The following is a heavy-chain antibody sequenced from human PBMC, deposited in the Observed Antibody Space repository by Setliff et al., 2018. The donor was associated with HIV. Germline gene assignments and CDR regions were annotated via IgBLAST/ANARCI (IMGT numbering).Heavy chain of an antibody. J-gene: IGHJ4*02. CDR1: GDSITRSRYW. CDR3: ARRRRAEAWGVDYFDF. V-gene: IGHV4-39*01. CDR2: ISHRGDL. D-gene: IGHD3-16*01. Sequence: SETLSLTCNVSGDSITRSRYWWGWIRQSPGKGLQWLADISHRGDLAYRESLKRRLTISRDTSKNQFSLKLSSVTAADTAVYYCARRRRAEAWGVDYFDFWGQGTLVTVSS.